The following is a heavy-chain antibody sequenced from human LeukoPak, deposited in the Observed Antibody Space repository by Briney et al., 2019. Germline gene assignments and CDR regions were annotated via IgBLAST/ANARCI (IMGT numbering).Heavy chain of an antibody. CDR2: ITASGGST. J-gene: IGHJ4*02. CDR3: AKVMTARPDY. D-gene: IGHD6-6*01. Sequence: GGSLRLSCAASGFTFSSYAMIWVLQAPGKGLEWASAITASGGSTYYADAVKGRFTISRDNSKNTLYLQMNSLRAGDTAVYYCAKVMTARPDYWGQGTLVTVSS. V-gene: IGHV3-23*01. CDR1: GFTFSSYA.